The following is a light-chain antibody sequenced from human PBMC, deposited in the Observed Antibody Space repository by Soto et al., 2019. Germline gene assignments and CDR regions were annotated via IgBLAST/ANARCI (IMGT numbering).Light chain of an antibody. V-gene: IGKV3-11*01. Sequence: EIVLTQSPATLSLSPGERATLSCRATQGVSTFLAWYQQKPGQAPGLLIYDASNRATGIPARFSGSGSGTDFTLTISSLEPEDFAVYYCQQRSTFGGGTKVEIK. J-gene: IGKJ4*01. CDR1: QGVSTF. CDR2: DAS. CDR3: QQRST.